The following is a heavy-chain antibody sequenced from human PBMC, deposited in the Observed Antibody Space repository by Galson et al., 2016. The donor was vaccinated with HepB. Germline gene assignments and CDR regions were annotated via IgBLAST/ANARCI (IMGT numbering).Heavy chain of an antibody. D-gene: IGHD6-6*01. CDR2: ISSGSSTI. CDR1: GFTFSSDR. CDR3: AAEYSSSMGAFDI. V-gene: IGHV3-48*01. J-gene: IGHJ3*02. Sequence: SLRLSCAASGFTFSSDRMNWVRQAPGKGLEWLSFISSGSSTIYYADSVKGRFTISRDKSKNTLYLQMNSLSAEDTAVYYCAAEYSSSMGAFDIWGQGTMVTVSS.